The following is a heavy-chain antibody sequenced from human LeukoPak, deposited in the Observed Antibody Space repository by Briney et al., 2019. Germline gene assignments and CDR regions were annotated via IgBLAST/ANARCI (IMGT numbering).Heavy chain of an antibody. J-gene: IGHJ4*02. V-gene: IGHV3-23*01. Sequence: GGSLRLSCAASGFTFSSYAMSWVRQAPGKGLEWVSAISGSGYNTYYADSVKGRFTISRDNFKNTLSLQMNSLRAEDTAVYYCAKDSYCGGDCYLDYWGLGTLVTVSS. CDR2: ISGSGYNT. CDR3: AKDSYCGGDCYLDY. CDR1: GFTFSSYA. D-gene: IGHD2-21*02.